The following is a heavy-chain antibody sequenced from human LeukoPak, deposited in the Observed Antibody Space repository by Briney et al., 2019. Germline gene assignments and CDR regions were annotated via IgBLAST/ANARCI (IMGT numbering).Heavy chain of an antibody. CDR1: GGSISSGGYY. D-gene: IGHD1-26*01. Sequence: SQTLSLTCTVSGGSISSGGYYWSWIRQHPGKGLEWIGYIYYSGSTYYNPSLKSRVTISVDTSKNQFSLKLSSVTAADTAVYYCARDTYSRGSYSPDPGSDAFDIWGQGTMVTVSS. J-gene: IGHJ3*02. CDR3: ARDTYSRGSYSPDPGSDAFDI. V-gene: IGHV4-31*03. CDR2: IYYSGST.